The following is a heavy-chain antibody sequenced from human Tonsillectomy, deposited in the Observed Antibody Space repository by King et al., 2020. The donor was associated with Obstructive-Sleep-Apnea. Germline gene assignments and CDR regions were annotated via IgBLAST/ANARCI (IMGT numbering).Heavy chain of an antibody. V-gene: IGHV3-7*03. CDR3: ARDPYGFWSGHHYGMDV. CDR1: GFTFSSYW. CDR2: IKQDGSEK. J-gene: IGHJ6*02. Sequence: VQLVESGGGLVQPGGSLRLSCAASGFTFSSYWMSWVRQAPGKGLEWVANIKQDGSEKYYVDSVKGRFTISRDNAKNSLYLQMNSLRAEDTAVYYCARDPYGFWSGHHYGMDVWGQGTTVTVSS. D-gene: IGHD3-3*01.